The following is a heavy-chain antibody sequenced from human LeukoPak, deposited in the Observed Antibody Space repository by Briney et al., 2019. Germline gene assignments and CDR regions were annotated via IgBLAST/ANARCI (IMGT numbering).Heavy chain of an antibody. J-gene: IGHJ4*02. CDR3: ARDPGYNYGFDY. CDR1: GFPVSVNY. Sequence: GGSLRLSCAASGFPVSVNYMSWVRQAPGKGLERVSIIYSDGTTYYADSVKGRFTISRDNSKNSLYLQMNSLRAEDTAVYYCARDPGYNYGFDYWGQGTLVTVSS. CDR2: IYSDGTT. D-gene: IGHD5-18*01. V-gene: IGHV3-66*01.